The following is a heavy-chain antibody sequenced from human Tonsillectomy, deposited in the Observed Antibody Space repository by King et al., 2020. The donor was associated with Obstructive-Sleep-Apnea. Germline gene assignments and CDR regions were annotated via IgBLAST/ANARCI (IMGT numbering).Heavy chain of an antibody. Sequence: DVQLVESGGGLVQPGGSLRLSCAASGFTFSSYAMSWVRQAPGKGLEWVSTISGSGGNTYSAESVKGRFTISRANSKNTLYLQMNSLRAEDTAVYYCAKGRGYNYPNWYFDFWGRGTLVTVSS. D-gene: IGHD5-18*01. CDR2: ISGSGGNT. V-gene: IGHV3-23*04. CDR3: AKGRGYNYPNWYFDF. J-gene: IGHJ2*01. CDR1: GFTFSSYA.